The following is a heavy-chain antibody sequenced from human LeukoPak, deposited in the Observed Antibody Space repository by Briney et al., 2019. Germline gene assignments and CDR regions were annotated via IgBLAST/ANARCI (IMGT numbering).Heavy chain of an antibody. CDR2: ISDRGDST. D-gene: IGHD3/OR15-3a*01. CDR1: GFTFSSYN. CDR3: AKGRWGLTINNFDL. V-gene: IGHV3-23*01. J-gene: IGHJ3*01. Sequence: GGSLRLSCAASGFTFSSYNMNWVRQAPGKGLEWVSVISDRGDSTYYGDSVKGRFTISRDSSKNTLYLQMNSLGGEDTALYYCAKGRWGLTINNFDLWGQGTMVTVSS.